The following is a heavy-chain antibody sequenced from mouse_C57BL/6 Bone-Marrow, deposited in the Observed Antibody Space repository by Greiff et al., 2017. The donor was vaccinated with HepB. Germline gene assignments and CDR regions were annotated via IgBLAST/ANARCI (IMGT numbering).Heavy chain of an antibody. CDR1: GYTFTSYW. D-gene: IGHD1-1*01. CDR2: IDPNSGGT. CDR3: ARDYGSRDRGWFAY. Sequence: QVQLQQPGAELVKPGASVKLSCKASGYTFTSYWMHWVKQRPGRGLEWIGRIDPNSGGTKYNEKFKSKATLTVDKPSSTAYMQLSSLTSEDSAVYDCARDYGSRDRGWFAYWGQGTLVTVSA. V-gene: IGHV1-72*01. J-gene: IGHJ3*01.